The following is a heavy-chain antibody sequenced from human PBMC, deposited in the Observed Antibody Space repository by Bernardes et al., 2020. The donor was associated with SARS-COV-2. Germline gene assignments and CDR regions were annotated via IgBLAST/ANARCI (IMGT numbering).Heavy chain of an antibody. V-gene: IGHV1-46*01. CDR3: ARALDPYDGNFYFDY. J-gene: IGHJ4*02. D-gene: IGHD5-12*01. CDR2: INSRSGGT. Sequence: ASVKVSCKASGYTFISYYVHWVREAPGQGLEWMGVINSRSGGTSYAQKFQGRVTMTRDTSTSTVYMDLSSLRSEDTAVYYCARALDPYDGNFYFDYWGQGTLVTVSS. CDR1: GYTFISYY.